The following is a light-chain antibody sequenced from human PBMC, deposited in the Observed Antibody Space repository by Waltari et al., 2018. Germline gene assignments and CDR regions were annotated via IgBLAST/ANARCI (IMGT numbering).Light chain of an antibody. Sequence: EIVLTQSPATLSLSPGERATPSCRASRSVSSYLAWYQQKPGQAPRLLIYDASNRATGIPARFSGSGSGTDFTLTISSLEPEDFAVYYCQQRSNWPGTFGQGTKVEIK. CDR3: QQRSNWPGT. J-gene: IGKJ1*01. V-gene: IGKV3-11*01. CDR1: RSVSSY. CDR2: DAS.